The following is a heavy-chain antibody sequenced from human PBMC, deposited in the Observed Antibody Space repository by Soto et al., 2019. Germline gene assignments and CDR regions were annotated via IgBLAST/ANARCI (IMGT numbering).Heavy chain of an antibody. Sequence: EVQLLEFGGDLVQPGGSLRLSCAASGLTFHNFAMSWVRQAPGKGLEWVSGISGSGAGTYYGDSVKGRFTISRDNSQNTLYLQMNSLRAEDTAVYYCAKGATVILNYYDYMDVWGKGTTVTVSS. CDR3: AKGATVILNYYDYMDV. CDR1: GLTFHNFA. V-gene: IGHV3-23*01. J-gene: IGHJ6*03. D-gene: IGHD4-4*01. CDR2: ISGSGAGT.